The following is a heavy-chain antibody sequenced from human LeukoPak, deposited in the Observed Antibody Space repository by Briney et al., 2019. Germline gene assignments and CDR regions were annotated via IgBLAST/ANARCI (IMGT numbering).Heavy chain of an antibody. D-gene: IGHD6-19*01. CDR3: ASQAGIAVAGTGWFDP. CDR2: INHSGST. J-gene: IGHJ5*02. CDR1: GGSFSGYY. V-gene: IGHV4-34*01. Sequence: SETLSLTCAVYGGSFSGYYWSWVRQPPGKGLEWIGEINHSGSTNYNPSLKSRVTISVDTSKNQFSLKLSSVTAADTAVYYCASQAGIAVAGTGWFDPWGQGTLVTVSS.